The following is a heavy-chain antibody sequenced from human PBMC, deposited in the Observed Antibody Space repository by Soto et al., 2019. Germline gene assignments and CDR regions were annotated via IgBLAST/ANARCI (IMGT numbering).Heavy chain of an antibody. CDR1: GYTFTSYG. CDR2: VSAYNGDT. Sequence: QPQLVQSGAEVKKPGASVTVSCKASGYTFTSYGISWVRQAPGQGLERMGWVSAYNGDTNYAQNFQGRVTMTTDTSTSTAYMDLRSLRSDDTATYYCARDRGYCATGVCFRYDYWGQGTLVTVSS. D-gene: IGHD2-8*01. V-gene: IGHV1-18*01. CDR3: ARDRGYCATGVCFRYDY. J-gene: IGHJ4*02.